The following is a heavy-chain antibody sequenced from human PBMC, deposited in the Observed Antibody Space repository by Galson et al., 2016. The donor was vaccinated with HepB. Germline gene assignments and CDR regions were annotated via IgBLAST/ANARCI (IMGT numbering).Heavy chain of an antibody. V-gene: IGHV3-53*01. CDR2: IDSGDNT. J-gene: IGHJ3*02. D-gene: IGHD2-15*01. CDR1: GFTVGSNY. CDR3: AREFGVGYCSGGSCYASAFDI. Sequence: SLRLSCAASGFTVGSNYMSWVRRAPGKGLEWVSVIDSGDNTYYADSVKGRFTISRDNPKNTLSLQMNSLRVEDTAVYYCAREFGVGYCSGGSCYASAFDIWGQGTLVTVSS.